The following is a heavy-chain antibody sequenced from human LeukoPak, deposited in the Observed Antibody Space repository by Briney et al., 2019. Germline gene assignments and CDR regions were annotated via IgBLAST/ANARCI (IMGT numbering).Heavy chain of an antibody. CDR2: ISYDGSNK. J-gene: IGHJ4*02. CDR3: ARPIITYCSSTSCYAFDY. Sequence: GGSLRLSCAASGFTFCSYAMHWVRQAPGKGLEWVAVISYDGSNKYYADSVKGRFTISRDNSKNTLYLQMNSLRAEDTAVYYCARPIITYCSSTSCYAFDYWGQGTLVTVSS. D-gene: IGHD2-2*01. V-gene: IGHV3-30-3*01. CDR1: GFTFCSYA.